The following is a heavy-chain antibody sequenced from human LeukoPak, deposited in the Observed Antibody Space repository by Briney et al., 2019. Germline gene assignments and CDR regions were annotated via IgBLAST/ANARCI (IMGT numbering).Heavy chain of an antibody. V-gene: IGHV3-30*03. CDR1: GFTFSSYG. Sequence: GGSLRLSCAASGFTFSSYGMHWVRQAPGKGLEWVAVISYDGSNKYYADSVKGRFTISRDNSKNTLYLQMNSLRAEDTAVYYCARGEVELYCSGGSCYPLVWFDPWGQGTLVTVSS. J-gene: IGHJ5*02. CDR2: ISYDGSNK. D-gene: IGHD2-15*01. CDR3: ARGEVELYCSGGSCYPLVWFDP.